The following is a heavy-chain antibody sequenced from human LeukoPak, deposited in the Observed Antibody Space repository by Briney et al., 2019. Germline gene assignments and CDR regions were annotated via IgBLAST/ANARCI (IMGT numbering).Heavy chain of an antibody. D-gene: IGHD3-10*01. CDR1: GFTFSSYE. V-gene: IGHV3-48*03. Sequence: GSLRLSCAASGFTFSSYEMNWVRQAPGKGLEWVSYISSSGSTIYYADSVKGRFTISRDNAKNSLYLRMNSLRAEDTAVYYCARKVRGVIGFDYWGQGTLVTVSS. J-gene: IGHJ4*02. CDR3: ARKVRGVIGFDY. CDR2: ISSSGSTI.